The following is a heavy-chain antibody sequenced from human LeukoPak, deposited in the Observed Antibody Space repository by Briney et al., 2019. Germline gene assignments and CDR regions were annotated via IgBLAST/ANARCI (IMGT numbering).Heavy chain of an antibody. V-gene: IGHV4-39*07. D-gene: IGHD6-13*01. Sequence: NPSETLSLTCTVSGGSISSSSYYWGWLRQPPGKGLEWIGSIYYSGSTYYNPSLKSRVTISVDTSKNQFSLKLSSVTAADTAVYYCARAGSSSWYGGELWPPKLFDYWGQGTLVTVSS. CDR3: ARAGSSSWYGGELWPPKLFDY. CDR1: GGSISSSSYY. J-gene: IGHJ4*02. CDR2: IYYSGST.